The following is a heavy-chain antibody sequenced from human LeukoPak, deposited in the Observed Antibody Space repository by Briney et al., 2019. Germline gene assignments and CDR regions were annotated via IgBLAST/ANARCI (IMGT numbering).Heavy chain of an antibody. D-gene: IGHD4-11*01. CDR3: ARVGYSYYYYGMDV. V-gene: IGHV3-48*03. Sequence: PGGSLRLSCAASGFTFSSYEMNWVRQAPGKGLEWVSYISSSGSTIYYADSVKGRFTISRDNAENSLYLQMNSLRAEDTAVYYCARVGYSYYYYGMDVWGQGTTVTVSS. J-gene: IGHJ6*02. CDR1: GFTFSSYE. CDR2: ISSSGSTI.